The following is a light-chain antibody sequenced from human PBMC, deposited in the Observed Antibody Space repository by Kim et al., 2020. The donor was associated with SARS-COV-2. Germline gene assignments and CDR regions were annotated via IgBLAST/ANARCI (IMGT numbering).Light chain of an antibody. V-gene: IGLV3-25*03. CDR3: QSADSSGTYGV. CDR2: KDS. CDR1: ALPKQY. J-gene: IGLJ3*02. Sequence: PGQTARITCSGDALPKQYAYWYQQKPGQAPVLVIYKDSERPSGIPERFSGSSSGTTVTLTISGVQAEDEADYYCQSADSSGTYGVFGGGTQLTV.